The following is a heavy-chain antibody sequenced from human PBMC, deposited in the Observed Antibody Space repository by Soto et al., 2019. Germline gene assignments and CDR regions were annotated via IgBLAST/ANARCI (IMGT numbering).Heavy chain of an antibody. Sequence: ASVKVSCKASGYTFTGYYMHWVRQAPGQGLEWRGWINPNSGGTNYAQKFQGWVTMTRDTSISTAYMELSRLRSDDTAVYYCARGGFGWERPLYYYYYGMDVWGQGTTVTVSS. J-gene: IGHJ6*02. CDR1: GYTFTGYY. V-gene: IGHV1-2*04. CDR3: ARGGFGWERPLYYYYYGMDV. CDR2: INPNSGGT. D-gene: IGHD1-26*01.